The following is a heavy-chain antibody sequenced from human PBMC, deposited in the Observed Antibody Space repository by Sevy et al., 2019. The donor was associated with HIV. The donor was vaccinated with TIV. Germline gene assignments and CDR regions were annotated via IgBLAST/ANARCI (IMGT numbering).Heavy chain of an antibody. J-gene: IGHJ1*01. CDR1: GLTVSSNY. V-gene: IGHV3-30*03. Sequence: GGSLRLSCAASGLTVSSNYMSWVRQAPGKGLEWVAVTSYDGSHKYYADSVKGRFTVSRDNSRNILSLEMNSLRRDDTAVYYCARGENNDEFFQYWGQGTLVTVSS. CDR2: TSYDGSHK. CDR3: ARGENNDEFFQY. D-gene: IGHD1-26*01.